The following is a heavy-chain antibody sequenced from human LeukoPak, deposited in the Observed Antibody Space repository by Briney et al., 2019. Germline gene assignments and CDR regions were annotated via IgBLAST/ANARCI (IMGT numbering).Heavy chain of an antibody. CDR3: ARVVVPAAIPYYYYYMDV. V-gene: IGHV1-69*13. CDR2: IIRIFGTA. J-gene: IGHJ6*03. D-gene: IGHD2-2*02. CDR1: GGTFSNFA. Sequence: GASVKVSCKAFGGTFSNFAFSWVRQAPGQGLQWVGGIIRIFGTANYAQKFQGRVTITADESTSTAYMELSSLRSEDTAVYYCARVVVPAAIPYYYYYMDVWGKGTTVTVSS.